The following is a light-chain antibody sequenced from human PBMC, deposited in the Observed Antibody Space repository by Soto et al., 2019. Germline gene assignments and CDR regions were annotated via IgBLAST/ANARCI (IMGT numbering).Light chain of an antibody. Sequence: QSVLTQPPSASGTPGQRVTISCSGSSPNIGSNTVNWYQQLPGTAPKLLIYSNNQRPSGVPDRFSGSKSGTSASLAISGLQSEDEADYYCPAWDDSLNGAVFGGGTKLTVL. J-gene: IGLJ2*01. CDR3: PAWDDSLNGAV. CDR2: SNN. V-gene: IGLV1-44*01. CDR1: SPNIGSNT.